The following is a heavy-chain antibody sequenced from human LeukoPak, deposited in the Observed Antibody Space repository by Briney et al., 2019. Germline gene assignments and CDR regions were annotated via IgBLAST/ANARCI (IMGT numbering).Heavy chain of an antibody. CDR3: ARSNWSFEY. CDR1: GFTFSSYW. D-gene: IGHD1-20*01. Sequence: GGSLRLSCAASGFTFSSYWMSWVRQAPGQGLEWVANIKQDGSEKYYVDSVKGRFTISRDNAKNSLSLQMNSLRAEDTAAYYCARSNWSFEYWGQGTLVTVSS. V-gene: IGHV3-7*01. CDR2: IKQDGSEK. J-gene: IGHJ4*02.